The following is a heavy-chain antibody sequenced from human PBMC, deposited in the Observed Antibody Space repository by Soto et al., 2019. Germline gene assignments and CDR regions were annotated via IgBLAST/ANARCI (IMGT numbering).Heavy chain of an antibody. V-gene: IGHV1-46*01. CDR1: GYTFTSYY. Sequence: ASVKVSCKASGYTFTSYYMHWVRQAPGQGLEWMGIINPSGGSTSYAQKFQGRVTMTRDTSTSTVYMELSSVTAADTAVYYCATFRGGGFYWGQGTLVTVSS. CDR2: INPSGGST. D-gene: IGHD3-16*01. J-gene: IGHJ4*02. CDR3: ATFRGGGFY.